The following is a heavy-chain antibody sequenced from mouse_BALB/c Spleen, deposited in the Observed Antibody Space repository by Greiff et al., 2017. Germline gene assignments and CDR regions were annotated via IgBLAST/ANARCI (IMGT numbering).Heavy chain of an antibody. CDR1: GFTFSSYT. CDR3: ARQYDDTWFAY. D-gene: IGHD2-14*01. CDR2: ISSGGGNT. Sequence: DVHLVESGGGLVKPGGSLKLSCAASGFTFSSYTMSWVRQTPEKRLEWVATISSGGGNTYYPDSVKGRFTISRDNAKNNLYLQMSSLRSEDTALYYCARQYDDTWFAYWGQGTLVTVSA. V-gene: IGHV5-9*03. J-gene: IGHJ3*01.